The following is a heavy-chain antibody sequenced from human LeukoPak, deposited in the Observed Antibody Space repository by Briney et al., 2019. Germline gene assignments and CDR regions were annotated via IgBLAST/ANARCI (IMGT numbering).Heavy chain of an antibody. J-gene: IGHJ3*02. Sequence: GGSLRLSCAASGFTFSSYSMNWVRQAPGKGLEWVSSISSSSSYIYYADSVKGRFTISRDNAKNSLYLQMNSLRAEDTAVYYCAKEYSGSAPEAFDIWGQGTMVTVSS. V-gene: IGHV3-21*04. CDR1: GFTFSSYS. CDR2: ISSSSSYI. D-gene: IGHD1-26*01. CDR3: AKEYSGSAPEAFDI.